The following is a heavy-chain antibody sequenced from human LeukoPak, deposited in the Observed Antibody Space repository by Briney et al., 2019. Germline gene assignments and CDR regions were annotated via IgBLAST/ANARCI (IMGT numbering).Heavy chain of an antibody. CDR1: GYTLTELS. CDR3: ATDTVTDYYYYMDV. V-gene: IGHV1-24*01. J-gene: IGHJ6*03. CDR2: FDPEDGET. Sequence: GASVKVSCKVSGYTLTELSMHWVRQAPGKGLEWTGGFDPEDGETIYAQKFQGRVTMTEDTSTDTAYMELSSLRSEDTAVYYCATDTVTDYYYYMDVWGKGTTVTVSS. D-gene: IGHD4-11*01.